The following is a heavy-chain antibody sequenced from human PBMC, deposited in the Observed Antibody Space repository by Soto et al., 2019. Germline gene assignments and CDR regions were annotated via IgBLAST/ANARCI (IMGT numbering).Heavy chain of an antibody. D-gene: IGHD3-9*01. CDR3: ARAPVLRYFDWLPEAYYYYGMDV. CDR2: IIPIFGTA. CDR1: GGTFSSYA. J-gene: IGHJ6*02. Sequence: GASVKVSCKASGGTFSSYAISWVRQAPGQGLELMGGIIPIFGTANYAQKFQGRVTITADESTSTAYMELSSLRSEDTAVYYCARAPVLRYFDWLPEAYYYYGMDVWGQGTTVTVSS. V-gene: IGHV1-69*13.